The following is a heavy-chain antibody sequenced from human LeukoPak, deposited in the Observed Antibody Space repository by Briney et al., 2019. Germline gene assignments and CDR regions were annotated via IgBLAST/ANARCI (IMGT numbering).Heavy chain of an antibody. CDR2: VYSDGKT. J-gene: IGHJ4*02. CDR1: GFTVTYSY. CDR3: TRGRLSFDH. V-gene: IGHV3-53*01. D-gene: IGHD6-25*01. Sequence: GGSLRLSCAASGFTVTYSYMNWVRQAPGKGLEWVSVVYSDGKTYYADSVKGRFTISRDNSKNMVYLQMNSLRDEDTAVYYCTRGRLSFDHWGQGTLVTVSS.